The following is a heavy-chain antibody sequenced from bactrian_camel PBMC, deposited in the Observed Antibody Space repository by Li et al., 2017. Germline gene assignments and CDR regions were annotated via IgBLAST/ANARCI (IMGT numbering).Heavy chain of an antibody. CDR2: IYGGGFNK. CDR3: VAARYCKTAADLDRYLEV. CDR1: GNMFSINA. J-gene: IGHJ2*01. D-gene: IGHD5*01. Sequence: HVQLVESGGGSVQAGGSLTLSCSASGNMFSINAMGWVRQAPEKGREGVAAIYGGGFNKYYADSVKGRFAISRDNAEGTLYLEMNSLKVEDTAMYYCVAARYCKTAADLDRYLEVGGHGTQVTVS. V-gene: IGHV3S54*01.